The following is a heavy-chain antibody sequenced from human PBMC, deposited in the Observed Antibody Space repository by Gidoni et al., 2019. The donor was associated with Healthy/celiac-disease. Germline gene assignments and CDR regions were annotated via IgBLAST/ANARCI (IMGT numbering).Heavy chain of an antibody. V-gene: IGHV3-23*01. CDR3: AKDRRAVAGTFDY. CDR1: GFTFSSYA. Sequence: EVQPLESGGGLVQPGGSLRLSCAASGFTFSSYAMSWVRQAPGKGLEWVSAISVSGGSTYYADTVKGRFTISRDNSKNTLYLQMNSLRAEDTAVYYCAKDRRAVAGTFDYWGQGTLVTVSS. CDR2: ISVSGGST. J-gene: IGHJ4*02. D-gene: IGHD6-19*01.